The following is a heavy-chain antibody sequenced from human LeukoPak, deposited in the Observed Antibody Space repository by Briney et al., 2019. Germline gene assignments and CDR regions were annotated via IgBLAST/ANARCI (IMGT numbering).Heavy chain of an antibody. D-gene: IGHD3-3*01. Sequence: ASVKVSCKASGYTFTGYYMHWVRQAPGQGLEWMGRINPNSGGTNCAQKFQGRVTMTRDTSISTAYMELGRLRSDDTAVYYCAREFVGYDFWSGYYSPDYWGQGTLVTVSS. V-gene: IGHV1-2*06. CDR3: AREFVGYDFWSGYYSPDY. CDR2: INPNSGGT. J-gene: IGHJ4*02. CDR1: GYTFTGYY.